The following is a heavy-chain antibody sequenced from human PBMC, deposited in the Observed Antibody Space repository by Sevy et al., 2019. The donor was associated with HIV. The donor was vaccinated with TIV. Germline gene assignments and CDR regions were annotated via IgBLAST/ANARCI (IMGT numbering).Heavy chain of an antibody. CDR1: GFTFSPYW. CDR3: ARGVGLDC. J-gene: IGHJ4*02. Sequence: GGSLRRSCAASGFTFSPYWKTWVRQAPGKGLEWVANIRPDGSDKYYVDSVKGRFTISRDNAKNSLYLQMNSLRADDTAMYYCARGVGLDCWGQGALVTVSS. D-gene: IGHD1-26*01. CDR2: IRPDGSDK. V-gene: IGHV3-7*01.